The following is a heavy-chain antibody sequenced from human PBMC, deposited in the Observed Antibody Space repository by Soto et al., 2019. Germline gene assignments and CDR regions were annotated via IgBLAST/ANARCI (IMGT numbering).Heavy chain of an antibody. CDR1: GFTFSTYW. CDR2: IKEDGSAK. D-gene: IGHD2-15*01. CDR3: ARDRGRGVECFGTCYSSYFDP. J-gene: IGHJ5*02. V-gene: IGHV3-7*01. Sequence: EVQLVESGGGLVQPGGSLRLSCAASGFTFSTYWMSWVRQAPGKGLEWVANIKEDGSAKSYVDSVKGRFTISRDNAKNSLYLQMNSLRAEDTAVYHRARDRGRGVECFGTCYSSYFDPWGQGTLVTVSS.